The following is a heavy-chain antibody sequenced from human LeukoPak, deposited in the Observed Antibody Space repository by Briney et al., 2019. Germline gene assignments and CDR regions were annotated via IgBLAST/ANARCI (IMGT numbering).Heavy chain of an antibody. CDR2: IYSSGST. Sequence: SETLSLTCTVSGVSISTGSYYWSWIRQPAGKGLEWIGRIYSSGSTNYSPSFKSRVTISVGTSKNQLSLNLSSVAAADTAVYYCARGEYDSSAYWGYYFENWGQGTLVTVSS. CDR3: ARGEYDSSAYWGYYFEN. CDR1: GVSISTGSYY. J-gene: IGHJ4*02. V-gene: IGHV4-61*02. D-gene: IGHD3-22*01.